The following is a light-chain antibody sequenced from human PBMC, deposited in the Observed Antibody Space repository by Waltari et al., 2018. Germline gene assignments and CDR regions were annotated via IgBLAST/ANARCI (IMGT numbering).Light chain of an antibody. CDR1: QAVSTTS. J-gene: IGKJ4*01. V-gene: IGKV3-20*01. Sequence: EIVLTQSPGTLSLSPGESATLSCRSSQAVSTTSLNWYQQKPGQAPRPLIYGASSRATGIPDRFSGSGSGTDFTLTISRLEPEDFAVYYCQQYDSIVLTFGGGTRVEI. CDR3: QQYDSIVLT. CDR2: GAS.